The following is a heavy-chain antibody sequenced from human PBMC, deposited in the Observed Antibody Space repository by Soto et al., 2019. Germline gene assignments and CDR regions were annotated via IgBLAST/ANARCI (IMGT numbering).Heavy chain of an antibody. CDR1: GFIFSSYS. Sequence: PLRLSCAASGFIFSSYSMNLVRQAPGKGLEWVSSISSSSSYIYYADSVKGRFTISRDNAKNSLYLQMNSLRAEDTAVYYCARVFEARWHYYGMDVWGQGTTVTVSS. CDR3: ARVFEARWHYYGMDV. V-gene: IGHV3-21*01. D-gene: IGHD3-3*01. CDR2: ISSSSSYI. J-gene: IGHJ6*02.